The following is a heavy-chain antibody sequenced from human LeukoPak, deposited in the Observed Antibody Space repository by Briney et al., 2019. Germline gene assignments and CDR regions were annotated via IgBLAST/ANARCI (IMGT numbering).Heavy chain of an antibody. CDR3: PRVTDVSGCKFDY. CDR1: GYTFTSFA. V-gene: IGHV1-3*01. D-gene: IGHD6-19*01. CDR2: INAATANR. J-gene: IGHJ4*02. Sequence: ASVKVSCKASGYTFTSFAIHWVRQAPGQRLEWMGWINAATANRKYSQKFQDRVTITRETSANTAYMELSSLTSEDTDVYYSPRVTDVSGCKFDYWSQGTLVTASS.